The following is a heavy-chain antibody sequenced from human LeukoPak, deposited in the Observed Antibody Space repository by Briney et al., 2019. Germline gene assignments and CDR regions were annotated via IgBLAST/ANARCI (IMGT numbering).Heavy chain of an antibody. CDR1: GFTFSNHA. CDR2: ISYHGRNE. Sequence: PGGSLRLSCTASGFTFSNHAMHWVRQAPGKGLGWLTVISYHGRNEYYADSVTGRFTISRDNSKNTVFLQLNSLRVEDAAVYYCARGEAYYDRNGLPGAALDFWGLGTLVTVSS. J-gene: IGHJ3*01. CDR3: ARGEAYYDRNGLPGAALDF. V-gene: IGHV3-30*04. D-gene: IGHD3-22*01.